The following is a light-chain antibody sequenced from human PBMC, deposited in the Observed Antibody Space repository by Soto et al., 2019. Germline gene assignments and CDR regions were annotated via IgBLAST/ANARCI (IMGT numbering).Light chain of an antibody. V-gene: IGKV1-39*01. J-gene: IGKJ1*01. CDR1: QRISFY. CDR3: QQSYSTPWT. CDR2: AAS. Sequence: DIQMTQSPSSLSASVGDRVTITCRASQRISFYLNWYQQKPGKAPKPLIYAASSLQSGVPSRFSGSGSGTDFTLSISSMQPEDSATYYCQQSYSTPWTFGQGTKVEIK.